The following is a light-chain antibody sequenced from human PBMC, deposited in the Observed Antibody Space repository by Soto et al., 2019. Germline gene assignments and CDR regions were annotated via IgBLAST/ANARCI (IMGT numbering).Light chain of an antibody. Sequence: EIVMTQSPATLSVSPWERATLSCRASQSVTTQLAWYQQKPGQAPRLIIHGASSRATGVPDRITGSGSGTDFTLTINRLEPEDFAVYYCQQTYTTPEITFGQGTRLEI. J-gene: IGKJ5*01. V-gene: IGKV3D-15*01. CDR1: QSVTTQ. CDR2: GAS. CDR3: QQTYTTPEIT.